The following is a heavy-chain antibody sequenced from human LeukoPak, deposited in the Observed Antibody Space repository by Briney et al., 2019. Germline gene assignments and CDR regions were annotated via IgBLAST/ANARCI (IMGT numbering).Heavy chain of an antibody. V-gene: IGHV3-23*01. J-gene: IGHJ4*02. D-gene: IGHD1-14*01. CDR1: GFTFSSFA. Sequence: GGSLRLSCAASGFTFSSFAMTWVRQAPGKGLEWVSVISSSGDSTYYADSVKGRFTISRDNSKNTLYLQMNSLRAEDTAVYYCAKPARTDYADYWGQGTLVTVSS. CDR3: AKPARTDYADY. CDR2: ISSSGDST.